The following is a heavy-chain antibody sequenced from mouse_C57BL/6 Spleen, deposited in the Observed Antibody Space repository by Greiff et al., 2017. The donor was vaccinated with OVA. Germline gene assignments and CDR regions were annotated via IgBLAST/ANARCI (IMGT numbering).Heavy chain of an antibody. CDR3: ARSGNYDPYAMDY. D-gene: IGHD2-4*01. CDR2: IHPNSGST. V-gene: IGHV1-64*01. Sequence: VQLQQPGAELVKPGASVKLSCKASGYTFTSYWMHWVKQRPGQGLEWIGMIHPNSGSTNYNEKFKSKATLTVDKSSSTAYMQLSSLTSEDSAVYDGARSGNYDPYAMDYWGQGTSVTVSS. CDR1: GYTFTSYW. J-gene: IGHJ4*01.